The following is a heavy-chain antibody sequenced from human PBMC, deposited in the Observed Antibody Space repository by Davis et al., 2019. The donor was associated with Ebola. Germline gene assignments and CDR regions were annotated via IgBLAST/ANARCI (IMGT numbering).Heavy chain of an antibody. CDR3: ARGAAVLPAGLFDY. CDR1: GFTFSSYG. D-gene: IGHD2-2*01. Sequence: GESLKISCAASGFTFSSYGMHWVRQAPGKGLEWVAVIWYDGSNKYYADSVKGRFTRSRDNSKNTLYLQMDSLRAEDMAVYYCARGAAVLPAGLFDYWGQGTLVTVSS. J-gene: IGHJ4*02. CDR2: IWYDGSNK. V-gene: IGHV3-33*01.